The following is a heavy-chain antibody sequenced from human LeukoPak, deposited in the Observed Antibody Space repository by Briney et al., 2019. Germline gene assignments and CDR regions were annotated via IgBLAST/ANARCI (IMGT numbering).Heavy chain of an antibody. V-gene: IGHV4-38-2*01. J-gene: IGHJ3*02. D-gene: IGHD3-3*01. CDR2: IYHSGSI. Sequence: SETLSLTCAVSGYSISSGYCWGWIRQPPGKGLEWIGSIYHSGSIYYNPSLKSRVTISVDTSKNQFSLKLSSVTAVDTAVYYCARHRSGPNAFDIWGQGTMVTVSS. CDR1: GYSISSGYC. CDR3: ARHRSGPNAFDI.